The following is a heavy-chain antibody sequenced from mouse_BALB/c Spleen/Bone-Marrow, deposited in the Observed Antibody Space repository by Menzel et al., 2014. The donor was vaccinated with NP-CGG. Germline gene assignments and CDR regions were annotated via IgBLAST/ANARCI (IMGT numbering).Heavy chain of an antibody. CDR3: TRGRATVVANSYSLDQ. CDR1: GYSFTGYY. Sequence: VQLQQSGPDLVKPGASVKISCKASGYSFTGYYIHWVKQSHGRALEWVARVNPNTSGTSYNQKFKDKAILTVDNSSSTACMVLRSSTSEDYEVYICTRGRATVVANSYSLDQWGQGTSVTVSS. CDR2: VNPNTSGT. J-gene: IGHJ4*01. V-gene: IGHV1-22*01. D-gene: IGHD1-1*01.